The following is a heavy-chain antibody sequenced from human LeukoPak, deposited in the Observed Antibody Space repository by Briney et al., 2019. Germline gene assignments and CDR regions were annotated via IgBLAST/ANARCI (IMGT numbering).Heavy chain of an antibody. CDR3: ARAREDAFDI. V-gene: IGHV1-2*02. J-gene: IGHJ3*02. CDR2: INPSSGGT. D-gene: IGHD1-26*01. CDR1: GYTFTSYG. Sequence: GASVKVSCKASGYTFTSYGISWVRQAPGQGLEWMGWINPSSGGTNYAQKFQGRVTMTRDTSISTAYMELSRLRSDDTAVYHCARAREDAFDIWGQGTMVTVSS.